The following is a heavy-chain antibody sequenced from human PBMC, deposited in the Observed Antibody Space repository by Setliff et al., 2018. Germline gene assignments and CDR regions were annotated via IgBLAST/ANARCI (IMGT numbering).Heavy chain of an antibody. V-gene: IGHV4-34*01. CDR3: RFWRGYLKNDF. Sequence: SETLSLTCPVYGASFSNYYWGWVRQPPEERLEWIAEFDHSGTTKYNPSHMGRVTISVDTSKNQFSLRLSSVTAADTAVYYCRFWRGYLKNDFWGQGTLVTVSS. J-gene: IGHJ4*02. CDR1: GASFSNYY. CDR2: FDHSGTT. D-gene: IGHD3-3*01.